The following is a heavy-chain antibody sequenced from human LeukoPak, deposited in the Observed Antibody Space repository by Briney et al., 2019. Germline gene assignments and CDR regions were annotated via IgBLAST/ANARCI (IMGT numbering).Heavy chain of an antibody. D-gene: IGHD2-2*01. CDR3: ARVERYCSSTSCFLFDY. CDR2: ISSSGSTI. J-gene: IGHJ4*02. V-gene: IGHV3-11*01. Sequence: GGSLRLSCAASGFTFSDYYMSWIRQAPGKGLEWVSYISSSGSTIYYADSVKGRFTISRDNAKNSLYLQMNSLRAEDTAVYYCARVERYCSSTSCFLFDYWGQGTLVTVSS. CDR1: GFTFSDYY.